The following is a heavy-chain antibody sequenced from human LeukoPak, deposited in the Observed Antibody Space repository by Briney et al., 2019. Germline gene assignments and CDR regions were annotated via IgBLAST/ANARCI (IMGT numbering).Heavy chain of an antibody. D-gene: IGHD3-22*01. Sequence: ASVKVSCKASGGTFSSYAISWVRQAPGQGLEWMGGIIPIFGTANYAQKFQGRVTITADESTSTAYMELSSLRSEDTAVYYCARGGHYYDSSGYYYFDYWGQGTLVTVSS. V-gene: IGHV1-69*13. CDR2: IIPIFGTA. CDR3: ARGGHYYDSSGYYYFDY. J-gene: IGHJ4*02. CDR1: GGTFSSYA.